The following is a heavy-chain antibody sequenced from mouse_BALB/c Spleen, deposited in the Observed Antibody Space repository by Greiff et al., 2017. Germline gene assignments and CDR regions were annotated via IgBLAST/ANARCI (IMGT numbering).Heavy chain of an antibody. Sequence: VKLMESGPELVKPGASVRISCKASGYTFTSYYIHWVKQRPGQGLEWIGWIYPGNVNTKYNEKFKGKATLTADKSSSTAYMQLSSLTSEDSAVYFCARGLLLGYYAMDYWGQGTSVTVSS. CDR3: ARGLLLGYYAMDY. J-gene: IGHJ4*01. CDR2: IYPGNVNT. CDR1: GYTFTSYY. D-gene: IGHD2-10*01. V-gene: IGHV1S56*01.